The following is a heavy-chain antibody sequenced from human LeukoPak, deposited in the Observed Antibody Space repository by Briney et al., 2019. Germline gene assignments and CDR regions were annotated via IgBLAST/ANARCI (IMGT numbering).Heavy chain of an antibody. J-gene: IGHJ4*02. Sequence: GGSLRLSCEASGFTFSSYSMHWVRQAPGRGLEYVSRISSNGGTTFYADSVKGRFTISRDNSKNTLYLQMGSLRAEDMAVYYCARSSGSYGPFDYWGQGTLVTVSS. CDR3: ARSSGSYGPFDY. V-gene: IGHV3-64*02. CDR2: ISSNGGTT. D-gene: IGHD1-26*01. CDR1: GFTFSSYS.